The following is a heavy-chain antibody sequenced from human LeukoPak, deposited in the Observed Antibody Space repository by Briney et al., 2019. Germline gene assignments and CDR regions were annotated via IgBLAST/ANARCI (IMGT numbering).Heavy chain of an antibody. Sequence: SETLSLTCTISGGSMSSYYWSWIRQPPGKGLEWIGYIYYSGSTNYNPSLKSRVTISVDTSKNQFTLKLSSVTAADTAVYYCARESESRYDPYYWGQGTLVTVSS. J-gene: IGHJ4*02. CDR2: IYYSGST. CDR3: ARESESRYDPYY. D-gene: IGHD3-3*01. CDR1: GGSMSSYY. V-gene: IGHV4-59*01.